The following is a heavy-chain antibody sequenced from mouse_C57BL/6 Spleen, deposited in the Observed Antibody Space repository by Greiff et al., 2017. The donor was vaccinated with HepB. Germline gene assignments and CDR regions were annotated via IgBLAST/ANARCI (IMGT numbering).Heavy chain of an antibody. Sequence: QVQLQQSGAELVRPGASVTLSCKASGYTFTDYEMHWVKQTPVHGLEWIGAIDPETGGTAYNQKFKGKAILTADKSSSTAYMELRSLTSEDSAVYYCTRTGLPYNYWGQGTTLTVSS. V-gene: IGHV1-15*01. CDR2: IDPETGGT. CDR1: GYTFTDYE. CDR3: TRTGLPYNY. J-gene: IGHJ2*01. D-gene: IGHD5-5*01.